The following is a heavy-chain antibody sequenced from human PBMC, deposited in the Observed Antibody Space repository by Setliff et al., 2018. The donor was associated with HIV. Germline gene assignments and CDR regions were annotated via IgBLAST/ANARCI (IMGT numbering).Heavy chain of an antibody. J-gene: IGHJ4*02. CDR1: GYKFNIFG. V-gene: IGHV1-18*01. Sequence: GASVKVSCKTSGYKFNIFGVSWVRQAPGQGLEWMGWISGNNRITYYAQNSQSRVTLTTDTSTSTSNMEMRSLRPADTSVYYCARTAAYNNYEDYWGQGTQVTVSS. CDR3: ARTAAYNNYEDY. CDR2: ISGNNRIT. D-gene: IGHD3-10*01.